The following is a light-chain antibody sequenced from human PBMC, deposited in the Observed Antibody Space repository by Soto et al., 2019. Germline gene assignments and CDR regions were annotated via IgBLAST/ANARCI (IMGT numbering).Light chain of an antibody. CDR1: QSVRSSN. CDR2: GAS. J-gene: IGKJ2*01. Sequence: EIVLTQSPGTLSLSPGERATLSCRASQSVRSSNLAWYQQKPGQAPTLLIYGASSRAPGIPDRFSGSGSGTDFILTISRLEPEDFAVYYCQQYGSSPLYTFGQGTKLEIK. V-gene: IGKV3-20*01. CDR3: QQYGSSPLYT.